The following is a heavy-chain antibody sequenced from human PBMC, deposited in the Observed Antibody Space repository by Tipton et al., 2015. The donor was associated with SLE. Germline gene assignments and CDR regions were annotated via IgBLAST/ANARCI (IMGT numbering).Heavy chain of an antibody. J-gene: IGHJ4*02. CDR2: INHSGST. CDR3: ASRPTVTTLFDY. D-gene: IGHD4-11*01. CDR1: GGSFSGYY. V-gene: IGHV4-34*01. Sequence: TLSLTCAVYGGSFSGYYWGWIRQPPGKGLEWIGEINHSGSTNYNPSLKSRVTISVDTSKNQFSLKLSSVTAADTAVYYCASRPTVTTLFDYWGQGTLVTVSS.